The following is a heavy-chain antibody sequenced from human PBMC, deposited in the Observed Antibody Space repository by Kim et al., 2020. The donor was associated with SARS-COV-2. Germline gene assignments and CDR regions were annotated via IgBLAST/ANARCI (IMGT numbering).Heavy chain of an antibody. D-gene: IGHD3-10*01. J-gene: IGHJ3*02. CDR2: IRSKAYGGTT. V-gene: IGHV3-49*03. Sequence: GGSLRLSCTASGFTFGDYAMSWFRQAPGKGLEWVGFIRSKAYGGTTEYAASVKGRFTISRDDSKSIAYLQMNSLKTEDTAVYYCTRDGNYYGSGSYFPRHGSDAFDIWGQGTMVTVSS. CDR1: GFTFGDYA. CDR3: TRDGNYYGSGSYFPRHGSDAFDI.